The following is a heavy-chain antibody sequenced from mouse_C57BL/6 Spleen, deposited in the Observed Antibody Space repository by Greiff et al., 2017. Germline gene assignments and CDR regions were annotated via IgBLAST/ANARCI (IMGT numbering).Heavy chain of an antibody. CDR2: INPSSGYT. V-gene: IGHV1-4*01. CDR3: ARSTAQGGFAY. J-gene: IGHJ3*01. Sequence: QVQLQQSGAELARPGASVKMSCKASGYTFTSYTMHWVKQRPGQGLEWIGYINPSSGYTKYNQKFKDKATLTADKSSSTAYMQLSSLTSEDSAVYYGARSTAQGGFAYWGQGTLVTVSA. D-gene: IGHD3-2*02. CDR1: GYTFTSYT.